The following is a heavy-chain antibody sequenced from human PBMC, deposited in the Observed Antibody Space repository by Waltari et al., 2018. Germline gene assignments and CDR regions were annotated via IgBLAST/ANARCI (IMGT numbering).Heavy chain of an antibody. CDR2: IYYRGST. Sequence: QVQLQESGPGLVKPSETLSLTCTVSGGPISSYYWSWIRQPPGKGLEWIGYIYYRGSTSYIPCLKGRVTVSVDTSKNQFSLKLSSVTAVDTAVYYCASSPVEMATIWSQGTLVTVSS. V-gene: IGHV4-59*01. D-gene: IGHD5-12*01. J-gene: IGHJ4*02. CDR1: GGPISSYY. CDR3: ASSPVEMATI.